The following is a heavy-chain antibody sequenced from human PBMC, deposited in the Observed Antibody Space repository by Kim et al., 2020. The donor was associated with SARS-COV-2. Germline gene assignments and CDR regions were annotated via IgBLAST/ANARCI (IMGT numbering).Heavy chain of an antibody. Sequence: PPLKSRVTISVDTSKNQFSLKLSSVTAADTAVYYCARGGGIDYGDYYFDYWGQGTLVTVSS. J-gene: IGHJ4*02. CDR3: ARGGGIDYGDYYFDY. D-gene: IGHD4-17*01. V-gene: IGHV4-34*01.